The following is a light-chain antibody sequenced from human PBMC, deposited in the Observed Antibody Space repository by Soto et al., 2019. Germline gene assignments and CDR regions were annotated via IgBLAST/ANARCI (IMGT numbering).Light chain of an antibody. Sequence: VLSQPPAISGAPGQKVTISFTVTISNIGASSDVHWYHHLTGTATKLLIYGNTNRPSGVPARFSGSKSGTSASLAIAGLQTEDEGDYYCQTYDSSLSGLYVFGTGTKVTVL. CDR2: GNT. J-gene: IGLJ1*01. V-gene: IGLV1-40*01. CDR3: QTYDSSLSGLYV. CDR1: ISNIGASSD.